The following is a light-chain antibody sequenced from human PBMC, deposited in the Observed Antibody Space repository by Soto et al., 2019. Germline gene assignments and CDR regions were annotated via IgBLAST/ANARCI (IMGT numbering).Light chain of an antibody. CDR1: QSVSSSY. J-gene: IGKJ1*01. CDR2: GAS. Sequence: EILVTQSPGTLSLSPWEIATLSCRAIQSVSSSYLAGYQQKPGQAPRLLIYGASSRATGIPDRFSGSGSGTDFTLTISRLEPEDDAVYYCQQYGSSPPWTFGQGTKVDIK. V-gene: IGKV3-20*01. CDR3: QQYGSSPPWT.